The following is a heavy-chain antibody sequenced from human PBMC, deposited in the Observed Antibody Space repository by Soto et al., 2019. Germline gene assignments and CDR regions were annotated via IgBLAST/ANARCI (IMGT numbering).Heavy chain of an antibody. J-gene: IGHJ5*02. CDR3: ARDQGVAAAGITWFDP. D-gene: IGHD6-13*01. V-gene: IGHV4-4*07. Sequence: SETLSLTCTVSGASVNSDHWSWIRQPAGKGLEWIGHIHSSGSTNYNPSLKSRVTMSVDTSKNQFSLRLMSLTAADTAVYYCARDQGVAAAGITWFDPWGQGSLVTVSS. CDR1: GASVNSDH. CDR2: IHSSGST.